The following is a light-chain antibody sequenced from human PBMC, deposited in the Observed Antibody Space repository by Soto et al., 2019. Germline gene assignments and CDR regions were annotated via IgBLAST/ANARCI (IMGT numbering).Light chain of an antibody. Sequence: EIVMTQSPATLSLSPGERATLSCRASQSVGINLDWYHQKSGQAPRLLIYGASTRASAIPARFSGSGSGTDFTLTISSLQPEDFAIYYCQQDYNLRHTFGQGTKLEIK. CDR1: QSVGIN. J-gene: IGKJ2*01. V-gene: IGKV3D-7*01. CDR3: QQDYNLRHT. CDR2: GAS.